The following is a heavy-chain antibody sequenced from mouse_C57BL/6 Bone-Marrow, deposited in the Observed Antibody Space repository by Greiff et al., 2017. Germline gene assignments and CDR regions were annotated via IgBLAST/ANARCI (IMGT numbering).Heavy chain of an antibody. Sequence: EVQLMESGGGLVKPGGSLKLSCAASGFTFSSYAMSWVRQTPEKRLEWVATISDGGSYTYYPDNVKGRFTISRDNAKNNLYLQMSHLKSEDTAMYYCAREGIYYNWYFDVWGTGTTVTVSS. V-gene: IGHV5-4*01. CDR2: ISDGGSYT. CDR3: AREGIYYNWYFDV. J-gene: IGHJ1*03. D-gene: IGHD1-1*01. CDR1: GFTFSSYA.